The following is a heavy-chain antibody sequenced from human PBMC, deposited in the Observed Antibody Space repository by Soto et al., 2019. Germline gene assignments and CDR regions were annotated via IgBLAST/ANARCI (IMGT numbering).Heavy chain of an antibody. Sequence: LSLTCAVYGGPFNNYYWSWIRQSPTKGLEWIGEINHTGSPNYNPSLRSRVTISIDTSKKQISLKLNSVTAADTAVYYCASQVGIPNNRVGVVWGQGTLVTVSS. D-gene: IGHD2-21*01. CDR1: GGPFNNYY. J-gene: IGHJ4*02. CDR2: INHTGSP. CDR3: ASQVGIPNNRVGVV. V-gene: IGHV4-34*01.